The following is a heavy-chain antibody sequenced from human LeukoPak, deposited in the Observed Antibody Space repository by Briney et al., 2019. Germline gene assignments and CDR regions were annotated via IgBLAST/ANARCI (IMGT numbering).Heavy chain of an antibody. CDR1: GGSISTYY. J-gene: IGHJ4*02. V-gene: IGHV4-59*12. CDR3: ARAGTNYDSSGYYED. CDR2: IYYSGST. D-gene: IGHD3-22*01. Sequence: PSETLSLTCTVSGGSISTYYWSWIRQPPGKGLEWIGYIYYSGSTNYNPSLKSRVTISVDTSKNQFSLKLSSVTAADTAVYYCARAGTNYDSSGYYEDWGQGTLVTVSS.